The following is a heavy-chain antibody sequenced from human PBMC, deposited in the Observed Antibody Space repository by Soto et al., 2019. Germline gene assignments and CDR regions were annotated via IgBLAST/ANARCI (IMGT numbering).Heavy chain of an antibody. CDR3: AREYNYASSGIGFDS. J-gene: IGHJ4*02. CDR1: GDSRSGYY. Sequence: PSESLSLTCTVSGDSRSGYYWSWIRQIPGKGREWMGYFCSRGSPHHKPSLKSRVTRSEDRSKNPFYLKLTSVPAADTAISYCAREYNYASSGIGFDSWGQATLLTVSS. D-gene: IGHD3-22*01. CDR2: FCSRGSP. V-gene: IGHV4-59*13.